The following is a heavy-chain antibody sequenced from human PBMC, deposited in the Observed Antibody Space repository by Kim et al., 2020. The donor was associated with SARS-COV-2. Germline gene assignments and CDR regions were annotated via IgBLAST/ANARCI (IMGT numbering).Heavy chain of an antibody. V-gene: IGHV3-7*01. CDR1: GFTFSSFW. CDR3: ARGVIASGVTILNY. D-gene: IGHD1-26*01. Sequence: GGSLRLSCVASGFTFSSFWVNWVRQAPGKGPEWVANIDEVGIEKYYVDSLKGRFTISRDNAKSSVYLQLNNLRADDTAVYYCARGVIASGVTILNYWGQGTLVTVSS. J-gene: IGHJ4*02. CDR2: IDEVGIEK.